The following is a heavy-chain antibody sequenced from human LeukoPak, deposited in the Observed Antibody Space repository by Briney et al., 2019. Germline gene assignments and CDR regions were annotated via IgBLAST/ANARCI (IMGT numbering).Heavy chain of an antibody. CDR3: AKGADTMIVVVTHPLDY. CDR2: ISYDGSNK. CDR1: GFTLSSYG. Sequence: GGSMRLSCAASGFTLSSYGMHWVRQAPGKVLEWVAVISYDGSNKYYADSVKGRFTISRDNSKNTLYLQMNSLRAEDTAVYYCAKGADTMIVVVTHPLDYWGQGTLVTVSS. D-gene: IGHD3-22*01. J-gene: IGHJ4*02. V-gene: IGHV3-30*18.